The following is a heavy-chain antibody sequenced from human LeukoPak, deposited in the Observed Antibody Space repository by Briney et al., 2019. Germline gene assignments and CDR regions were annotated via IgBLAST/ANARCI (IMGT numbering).Heavy chain of an antibody. CDR1: GFTFSSYG. J-gene: IGHJ6*04. CDR2: ISSSGSTI. CDR3: AELGITMIGGV. Sequence: GGSLRLSCAASGFTFSSYGMNWVRQAPGKGLEWVSYISSSGSTIYYADSVKGRFTISRDNAKNSLYLQMNSLRAEDTAVYYCAELGITMIGGVWGKGTTVTISS. D-gene: IGHD3-10*02. V-gene: IGHV3-48*04.